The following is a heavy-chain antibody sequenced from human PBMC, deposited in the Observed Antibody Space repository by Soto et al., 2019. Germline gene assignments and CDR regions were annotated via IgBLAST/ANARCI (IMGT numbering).Heavy chain of an antibody. Sequence: SETLSLTCTVSGGSISSYYWSWIRHPPGKGLEWIGYIYYSGSTNYNPSLKSRVTISVDTSKNQFSLKLSSVTAADTAVYYCARDPLTTFYGMDVWGQGTTVTVSS. D-gene: IGHD4-17*01. CDR3: ARDPLTTFYGMDV. CDR2: IYYSGST. V-gene: IGHV4-59*01. J-gene: IGHJ6*02. CDR1: GGSISSYY.